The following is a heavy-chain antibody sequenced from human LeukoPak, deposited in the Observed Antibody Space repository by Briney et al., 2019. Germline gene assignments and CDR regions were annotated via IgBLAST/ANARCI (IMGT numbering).Heavy chain of an antibody. CDR2: ISSSGSTV. CDR1: GFTFSSYE. V-gene: IGHV3-48*03. J-gene: IGHJ4*02. CDR3: ARDFPRSGR. Sequence: PGGPLRFSCAACGFTFSSYEMNWVRQAPGKGLEWVSYISSSGSTVYYADSVKGRFTISRDNAKNSLYLQMNSLRAEDTAVYYCARDFPRSGRWGQGTLVTVSS.